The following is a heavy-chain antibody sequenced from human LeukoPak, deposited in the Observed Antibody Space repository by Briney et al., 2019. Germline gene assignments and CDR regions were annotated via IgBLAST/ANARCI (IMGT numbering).Heavy chain of an antibody. Sequence: PGGSLRLSSAASGFTFSSYWLHCVRQAPGKGLVWVSRINTDGSTTNYADSVKGRFTISRDNAENTLYLQMNSLRAEDTAVYYCARGSPAAVWGQGALVTVSS. CDR1: GFTFSSYW. CDR3: ARGSPAAV. V-gene: IGHV3-74*01. J-gene: IGHJ4*02. D-gene: IGHD6-25*01. CDR2: INTDGSTT.